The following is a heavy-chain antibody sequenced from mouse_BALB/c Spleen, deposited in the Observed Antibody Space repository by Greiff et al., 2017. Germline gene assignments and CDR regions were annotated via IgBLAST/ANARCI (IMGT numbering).Heavy chain of an antibody. CDR3: ARYDYRYDGSWFAY. Sequence: VQLKQSGAELVRPGVSVKISCKGSGYTFTDYAMHWVKQSHAKSLEWIGVISTYYGDASYNQKFKGKATMTVDKSSSTAYMELARLTSEDSAIYYCARYDYRYDGSWFAYWGQGTLVTVSA. J-gene: IGHJ3*01. CDR2: ISTYYGDA. CDR1: GYTFTDYA. V-gene: IGHV1S137*01. D-gene: IGHD2-14*01.